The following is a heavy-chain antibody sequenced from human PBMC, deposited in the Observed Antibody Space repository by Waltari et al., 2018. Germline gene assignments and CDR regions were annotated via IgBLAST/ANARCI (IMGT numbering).Heavy chain of an antibody. CDR3: ARGGGGDWEWFDP. CDR2: IYYTGST. CDR1: GGSISGFL. J-gene: IGHJ5*02. V-gene: IGHV4-59*01. D-gene: IGHD2-21*02. Sequence: QVQLQESGPSLLKPSETLSLICTVSGGSISGFLWSWVRQPPGTGLDWIGYIYYTGSTNFHPYLKSRVTISVDTSKTQFSLKLSSVTAADTAFYYCARGGGGDWEWFDPWGQGTLVTVSS.